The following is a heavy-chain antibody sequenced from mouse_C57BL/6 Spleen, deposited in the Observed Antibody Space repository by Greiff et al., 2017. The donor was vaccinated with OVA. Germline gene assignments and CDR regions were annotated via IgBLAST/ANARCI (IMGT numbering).Heavy chain of an antibody. CDR1: GYTFTDYE. J-gene: IGHJ1*03. Sequence: VQLQQSGAELVRPGASVTLSCKASGYTFTDYEMHWVKQTPVHGLEWIGAIDPETGGTAYNQKFKGKAILTADKSSSTAYMELRSLTSEDSAVYYCTRGGYGNRGYFDVWGTGTTVTVSS. CDR2: IDPETGGT. CDR3: TRGGYGNRGYFDV. D-gene: IGHD2-1*01. V-gene: IGHV1-15*01.